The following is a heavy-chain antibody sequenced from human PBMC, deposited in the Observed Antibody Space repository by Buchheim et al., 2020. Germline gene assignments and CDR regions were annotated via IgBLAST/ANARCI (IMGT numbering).Heavy chain of an antibody. J-gene: IGHJ4*02. D-gene: IGHD6-13*01. V-gene: IGHV3-48*03. CDR2: ISSSGSTI. CDR3: AREVPGIAAAGSYYFDY. Sequence: EEQLVESGGGLVQPGGSLRLSCAASGFTFSSYEMNWVRQAPGKGLEWVSYISSSGSTIYYADSVKGRFTISRDNAKNSLYLQMNSLRAEDTAVYYCAREVPGIAAAGSYYFDYWGQGTL. CDR1: GFTFSSYE.